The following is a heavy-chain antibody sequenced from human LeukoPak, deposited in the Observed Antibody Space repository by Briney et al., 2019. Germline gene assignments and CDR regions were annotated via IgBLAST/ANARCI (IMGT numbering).Heavy chain of an antibody. D-gene: IGHD6-13*01. CDR1: GFTFSSYG. CDR3: ARDPCFLQQLGTQFDY. V-gene: IGHV3-33*01. CDR2: IWNDGTNK. J-gene: IGHJ4*02. Sequence: GGSLRLSCAASGFTFSSYGMHWVRQAPGKGLEWVAVIWNDGTNKYYADSVKGRFTISRDNSKNTLYLQMNSLRPEDTAVYYCARDPCFLQQLGTQFDYWGQGTLVTVSS.